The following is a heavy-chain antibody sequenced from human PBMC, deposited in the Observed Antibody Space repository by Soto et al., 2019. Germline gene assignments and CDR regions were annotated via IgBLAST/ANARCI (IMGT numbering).Heavy chain of an antibody. J-gene: IGHJ6*02. CDR2: IYYSGST. D-gene: IGHD2-8*01. CDR3: EKCMAYYYYGMAV. Sequence: WSVADGSSSGFYGSRIMKTKGKGLEWIGYIYYSGSTNYNPSLKSRVTISVDTSKNQFSLKLSSVTAADTAVYYCEKCMAYYYYGMAVRGQGTTVPVSS. CDR1: DGSSSGFY. V-gene: IGHV4-59*01.